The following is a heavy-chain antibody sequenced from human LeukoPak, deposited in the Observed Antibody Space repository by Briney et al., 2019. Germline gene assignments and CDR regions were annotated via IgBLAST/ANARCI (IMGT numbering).Heavy chain of an antibody. CDR1: GGSISSSNW. CDR2: IYHSGST. J-gene: IGHJ2*01. CDR3: ARGRLPRGPWYFDL. V-gene: IGHV4-4*02. D-gene: IGHD6-25*01. Sequence: PSETLSLTCAVSGGSISSSNWWSWVRQPPGKGLEWIGEIYHSGSTNYNPSLKSRVTISVDKSKNQFSLKLSSVTAADTAVYYCARGRLPRGPWYFDLWGRGTLVTVSS.